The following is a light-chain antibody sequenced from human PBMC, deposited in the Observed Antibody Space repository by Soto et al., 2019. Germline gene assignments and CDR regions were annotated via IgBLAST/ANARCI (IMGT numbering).Light chain of an antibody. CDR2: DAS. J-gene: IGKJ2*01. Sequence: DTQMTQSPSALSASIGDRVTITCQASQDISNCLNWYQQKPGKAPQLLIYDASNLEAGVPLRFSGSGSGTAYSLTISSLQPEDIATSYYQQYDSLPSTFGQGTNLEIK. V-gene: IGKV1-33*01. CDR3: QQYDSLPST. CDR1: QDISNC.